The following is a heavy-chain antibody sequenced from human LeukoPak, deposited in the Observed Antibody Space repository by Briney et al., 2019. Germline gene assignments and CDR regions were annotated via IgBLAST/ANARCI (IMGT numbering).Heavy chain of an antibody. V-gene: IGHV4-39*01. CDR2: ISYTGST. Sequence: PSETLSLTCTVSGGSISSGSFYWGWIRQPPGKGLEWIGSISYTGSTYYNPSLKSRVTISVDTSKNQFSLKLSSVTAADTAVYYCARPSSSWPYYFDYWGQGTLVTVSS. J-gene: IGHJ4*02. CDR1: GGSISSGSFY. D-gene: IGHD6-13*01. CDR3: ARPSSSWPYYFDY.